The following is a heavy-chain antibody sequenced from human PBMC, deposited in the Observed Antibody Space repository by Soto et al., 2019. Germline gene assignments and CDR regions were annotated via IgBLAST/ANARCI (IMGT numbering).Heavy chain of an antibody. Sequence: QVQLLESGPGVVKPSETLSLTCTVSGGSIIRGGDYWHWFRQQPGKGLEWIGNIHYGEADRSNPSLKSRLTLSADTSKNQFSLSLTSMTTADTAIYFCARGKRGPWYFDVWGRGTLVAVSS. CDR3: ARGKRGPWYFDV. CDR2: IHYGEAD. CDR1: GGSIIRGGDY. V-gene: IGHV4-31*03. J-gene: IGHJ2*01.